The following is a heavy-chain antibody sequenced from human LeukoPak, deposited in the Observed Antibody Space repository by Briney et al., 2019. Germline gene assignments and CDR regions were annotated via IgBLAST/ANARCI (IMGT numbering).Heavy chain of an antibody. CDR1: GFTFSSYE. V-gene: IGHV3-73*01. D-gene: IGHD4/OR15-4a*01. J-gene: IGHJ4*02. CDR3: TRHLIGATPFDY. Sequence: PGGSLRLSCAASGFTFSSYEMNWVRQAPGKGLEWVGRIRSKPNNYATAYTASVRGRFTIYRDDSKNTAYMQMNSLNNEDTAMYYCTRHLIGATPFDYWGQGTLVSVSS. CDR2: IRSKPNNYAT.